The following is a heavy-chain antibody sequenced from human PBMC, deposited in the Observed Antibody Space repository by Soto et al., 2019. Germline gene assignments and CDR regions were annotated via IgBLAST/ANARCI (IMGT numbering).Heavy chain of an antibody. J-gene: IGHJ6*02. CDR1: GYTFTRHH. CDR3: ARGRDYYGSGSYSHGMDV. CDR2: INPNSGGT. Sequence: ASVKVSCKASGYTFTRHHMHWVRQAPGKRLEWMGWINPNSGGTNYAQKFQGWVTMTRDTSISTAYMELSRLRSDDTAVYYCARGRDYYGSGSYSHGMDVWGQGTTVTVSS. V-gene: IGHV1-2*04. D-gene: IGHD3-10*01.